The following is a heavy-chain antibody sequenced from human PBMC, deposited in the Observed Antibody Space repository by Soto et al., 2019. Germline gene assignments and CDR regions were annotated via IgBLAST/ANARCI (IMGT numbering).Heavy chain of an antibody. D-gene: IGHD5-12*01. CDR2: ISGSGGST. V-gene: IGHV3-23*01. CDR1: GFTFSSYA. Sequence: PGGSLRLSCSDSGFTFSSYAMSWFRQAPGKGLEWVSAISGSGGSTYYADSVKGRFTISRDNSKNTLYLQMNSLRAEDTAVYYCATSYDHKPYAFDIWGQGTIGTVS. J-gene: IGHJ3*02. CDR3: ATSYDHKPYAFDI.